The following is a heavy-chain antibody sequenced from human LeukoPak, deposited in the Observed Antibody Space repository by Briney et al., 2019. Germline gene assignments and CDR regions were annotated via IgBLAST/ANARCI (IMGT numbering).Heavy chain of an antibody. J-gene: IGHJ4*02. CDR2: IYHSGST. CDR3: ATLLNSGSYYYYFDY. Sequence: SETLSLTCTVSGYSISSGYYWGWIRQPPGKGLEWIGSIYHSGSTYYNPSLKSRVTISVDTSKNQFSLKLSSVTAADTAVYYCATLLNSGSYYYYFDYWGQGTLVTVSS. D-gene: IGHD1-26*01. V-gene: IGHV4-38-2*02. CDR1: GYSISSGYY.